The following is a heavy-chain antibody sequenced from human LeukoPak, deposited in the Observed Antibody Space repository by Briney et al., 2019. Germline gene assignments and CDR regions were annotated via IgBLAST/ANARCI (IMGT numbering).Heavy chain of an antibody. Sequence: SETLSLTCAVYGGSFSGYYWSWIRQPPGKGLEWIGEINHSGSTNYNPSLKSRVTISVDTSKNQFSLKLSSVTAADTAVYYCARAKASSGWLFDYWGQGTLVTVSS. D-gene: IGHD6-19*01. CDR3: ARAKASSGWLFDY. J-gene: IGHJ4*02. CDR1: GGSFSGYY. CDR2: INHSGST. V-gene: IGHV4-34*01.